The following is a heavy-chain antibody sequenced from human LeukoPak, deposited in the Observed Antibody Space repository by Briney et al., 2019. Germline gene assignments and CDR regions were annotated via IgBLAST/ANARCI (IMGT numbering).Heavy chain of an antibody. V-gene: IGHV3-49*04. CDR1: GFTFGDYA. CDR2: IRSKTYGGTT. Sequence: GGSLRLSCTASGFTFGDYAMSWVRQAPGKGLEWVGFIRSKTYGGTTEYAASVKGRFTISRDDPKSIAYLQMNSLKTEDTAVYYCTRRLPIAAAFGFDPWGQGTLVTVSS. CDR3: TRRLPIAAAFGFDP. D-gene: IGHD6-13*01. J-gene: IGHJ5*02.